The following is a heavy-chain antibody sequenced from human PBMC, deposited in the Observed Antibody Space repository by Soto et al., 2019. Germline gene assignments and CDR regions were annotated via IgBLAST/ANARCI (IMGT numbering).Heavy chain of an antibody. J-gene: IGHJ5*02. CDR2: ISGSGGGT. D-gene: IGHD1-26*01. CDR3: AKALGATTFWFDP. Sequence: PGGSLRLSCVASGFTFSSYAMSWVRQAPGKGLEWVSAISGSGGGTYYADSVKGRFTVSRDNSKNTLYLQMNSLRAEDTAVFYFAKALGATTFWFDPWGQGTLVTGSS. V-gene: IGHV3-23*01. CDR1: GFTFSSYA.